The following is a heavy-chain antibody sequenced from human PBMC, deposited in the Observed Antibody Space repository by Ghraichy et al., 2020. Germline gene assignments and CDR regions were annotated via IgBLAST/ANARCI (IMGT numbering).Heavy chain of an antibody. J-gene: IGHJ4*02. Sequence: GGSLRLSCAASGFTFSSYAMHWVRQAPGKGLEWVAVISYDGSNKYYADSVKGRFTISRDNSKNTLYLQMNSLRAEDTAVYYCARPAYSSSWEGEGDPWYFDYWGQGTLVTVSS. D-gene: IGHD6-13*01. V-gene: IGHV3-30-3*01. CDR1: GFTFSSYA. CDR2: ISYDGSNK. CDR3: ARPAYSSSWEGEGDPWYFDY.